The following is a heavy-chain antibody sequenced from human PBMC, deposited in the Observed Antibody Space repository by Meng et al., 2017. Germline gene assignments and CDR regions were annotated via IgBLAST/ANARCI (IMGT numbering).Heavy chain of an antibody. CDR1: GFSVTTSY. V-gene: IGHV3-53*01. Sequence: VLLVESGGGLIQPGGSLRLSCTASGFSVTTSYMSWVRQAPGKGLEWVSVIYSGGSTYYADSVKGRFSISRDNSKNTLYLQMNSLRAEDTAVYFCARDSSSGWYHNYWGQGTLVTVSS. J-gene: IGHJ4*02. CDR3: ARDSSSGWYHNY. D-gene: IGHD6-19*01. CDR2: IYSGGST.